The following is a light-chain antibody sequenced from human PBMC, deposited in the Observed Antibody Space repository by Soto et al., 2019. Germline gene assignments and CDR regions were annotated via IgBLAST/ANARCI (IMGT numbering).Light chain of an antibody. J-gene: IGKJ1*01. V-gene: IGKV1-39*01. Sequence: MNQSPSSLSAKVGDRVTITCRASQGISTYLNWYQQKPGKAPKLLIYAASSLQSGVPSRFSGSGSETDFTLTISSLQPEDFATYSCQQSYSTTWTFGQGTIVDIK. CDR3: QQSYSTTWT. CDR2: AAS. CDR1: QGISTY.